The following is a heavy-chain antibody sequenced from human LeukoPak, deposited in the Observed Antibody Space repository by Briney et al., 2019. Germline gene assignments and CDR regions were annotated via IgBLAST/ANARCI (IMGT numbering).Heavy chain of an antibody. CDR3: ARDRKGVESRGVAGGYYFDY. Sequence: ASVQVPCKASGYIFTGYYMHWVRQAPGQGLAWMGWIYPNSGGTNYAQHFQGRVTMTRDTSISTAYMELSRLRADDTAGYYFARDRKGVESRGVAGGYYFDYWGQGTRVSVSS. V-gene: IGHV1-2*02. D-gene: IGHD6-19*01. CDR1: GYIFTGYY. J-gene: IGHJ4*02. CDR2: IYPNSGGT.